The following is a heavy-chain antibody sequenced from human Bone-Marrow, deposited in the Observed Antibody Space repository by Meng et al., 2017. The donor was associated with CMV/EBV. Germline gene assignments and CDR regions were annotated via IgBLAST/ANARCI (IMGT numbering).Heavy chain of an antibody. CDR3: AADPSSYYYDSSGYYLLDY. CDR2: IVVGSGNT. CDR1: GFTFTSSA. V-gene: IGHV1-58*01. Sequence: SVKVSCKASGFTFTSSAVQWVRQARGQRLEWIGWIVVGSGNTNYAQKFQEGVTITRDMSTSTAYMELSSLRSEDTAVYYCAADPSSYYYDSSGYYLLDYWGQGTLVTVSS. J-gene: IGHJ4*02. D-gene: IGHD3-22*01.